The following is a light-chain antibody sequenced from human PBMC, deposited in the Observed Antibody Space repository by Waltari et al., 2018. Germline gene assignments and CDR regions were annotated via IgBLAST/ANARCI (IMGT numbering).Light chain of an antibody. V-gene: IGLV3-1*01. CDR2: QHN. Sequence: SYELTQPPSVSVSPGQTASITCSGDKLGGKYASWYQLWAGQSPVLVISQHNQRPSGIPERFSGSYSGNTATLTISGTQAMDEADYYCQAWDSNTVVFGGGTKLSVL. J-gene: IGLJ2*01. CDR3: QAWDSNTVV. CDR1: KLGGKY.